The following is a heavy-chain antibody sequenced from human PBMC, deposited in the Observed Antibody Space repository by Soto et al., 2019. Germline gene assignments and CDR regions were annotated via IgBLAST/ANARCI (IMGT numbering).Heavy chain of an antibody. Sequence: QVQLVQSGAEVKKPGSSVKVSCKASGGTFSSYAISWVRQAPGQGLEWMGGIIPIFGTANYAQKFQGRVTSTAEESTSLASIGLGSLRSEDTAVYYCARVEYSGRYRDYWGQGTLVTVSS. CDR2: IIPIFGTA. CDR3: ARVEYSGRYRDY. V-gene: IGHV1-69*12. CDR1: GGTFSSYA. J-gene: IGHJ4*02. D-gene: IGHD1-26*01.